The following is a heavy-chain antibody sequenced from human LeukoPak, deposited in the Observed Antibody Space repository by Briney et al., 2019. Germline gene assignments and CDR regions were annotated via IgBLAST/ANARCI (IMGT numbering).Heavy chain of an antibody. J-gene: IGHJ4*02. Sequence: GGSLRLSCAASGFTFSSYNMNWVRQAPGKGLEWVSSISSSSSYIYYADSVKGRFTISRDNAKNSLYLQMNSLRAEDTAFYYCAKEGDIAVAGSLDYWGQGTLVTVSS. CDR2: ISSSSSYI. D-gene: IGHD6-19*01. CDR3: AKEGDIAVAGSLDY. V-gene: IGHV3-21*04. CDR1: GFTFSSYN.